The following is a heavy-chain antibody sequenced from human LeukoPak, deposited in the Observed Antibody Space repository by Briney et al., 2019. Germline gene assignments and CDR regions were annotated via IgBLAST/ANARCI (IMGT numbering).Heavy chain of an antibody. D-gene: IGHD6-19*01. CDR3: AKSSSPGWLVSYYYYGMDV. CDR1: GFTFSSYG. CDR2: ISYDGSNK. J-gene: IGHJ6*02. Sequence: GGSLRLSCAASGFTFSSYGMHWVRQAPGKGPEWVAVISYDGSNKYYADSVKGRFTISRDNSKNTLYLQMNSLRAEDTAVYYCAKSSSPGWLVSYYYYGMDVWGQGTTVTVSS. V-gene: IGHV3-30*18.